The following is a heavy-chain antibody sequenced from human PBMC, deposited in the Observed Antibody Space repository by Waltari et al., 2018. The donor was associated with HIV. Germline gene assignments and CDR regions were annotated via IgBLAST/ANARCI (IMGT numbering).Heavy chain of an antibody. CDR1: GFTFDDYA. CDR3: TKAESFFHPPDY. Sequence: EVQLVESGGGLVQPGRSLRLSCAASGFTFDDYAMHWVRQVSGKGLEWVSGISVNSDRTGDADSVKGRFTISRDNAKTSLYLQMNSLRTEDTALYYCTKAESFFHPPDYWGQGTLVTVSS. J-gene: IGHJ4*02. V-gene: IGHV3-9*01. D-gene: IGHD3-10*01. CDR2: ISVNSDRT.